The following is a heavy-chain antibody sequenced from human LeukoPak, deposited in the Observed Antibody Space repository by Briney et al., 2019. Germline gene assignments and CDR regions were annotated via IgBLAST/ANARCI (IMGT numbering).Heavy chain of an antibody. J-gene: IGHJ6*03. Sequence: SETLSLTCAVYGGSFIGYYWSLIRQPPGKGREWIGEINHSGSTNYNPSPKSRVTISVDTPKNQFSPKLRSVTAADTAVYYCARAQIGVIIIGYYYYYMDVWGKGTTVSVSS. CDR2: INHSGST. D-gene: IGHD3-3*01. CDR3: ARAQIGVIIIGYYYYYMDV. V-gene: IGHV4-34*01. CDR1: GGSFIGYY.